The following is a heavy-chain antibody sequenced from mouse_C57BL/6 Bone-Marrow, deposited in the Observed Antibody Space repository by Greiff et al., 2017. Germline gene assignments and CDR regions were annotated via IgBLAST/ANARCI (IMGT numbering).Heavy chain of an antibody. V-gene: IGHV5-17*01. CDR3: ARRLLLFDY. CDR2: ISSGSSTI. Sequence: EVQLVESGGGLVKPGGSLKLSCAASGFTFSDYGMHWVRQAPEKGLEWVAYISSGSSTISYADTVQGRFTISRDNAKNTLFLQMTSLRSEDTAMYYCARRLLLFDYWGQGTTLTVSS. D-gene: IGHD2-3*01. J-gene: IGHJ2*01. CDR1: GFTFSDYG.